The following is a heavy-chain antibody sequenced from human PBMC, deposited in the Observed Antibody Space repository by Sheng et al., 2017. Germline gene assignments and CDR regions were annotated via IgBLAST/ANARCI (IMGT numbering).Heavy chain of an antibody. CDR3: ARAVRFLEWLLSDWFDP. CDR2: IYHSGST. J-gene: IGHJ5*02. D-gene: IGHD3-3*01. CDR1: GYSISSGYY. V-gene: IGHV4-38-2*01. Sequence: QVQLQESGPGLVKPSETLSLTCAVSGYSISSGYYWGWIRQPPGKGLEWIGSIYHSGSTYYNPSLKSRVTISVDTSKNQFSLKLSSVTAADTAVYYCARAVRFLEWLLSDWFDPWGQGTLVTVSS.